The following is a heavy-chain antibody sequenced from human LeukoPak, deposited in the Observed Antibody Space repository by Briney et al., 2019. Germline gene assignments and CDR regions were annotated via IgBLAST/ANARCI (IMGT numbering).Heavy chain of an antibody. J-gene: IGHJ5*02. CDR3: AREGPDNWFDP. Sequence: SETLSLTCTVSGGSIGSYYWSWIRQPPGKGLEWIGYIYYSGSTNYNPSLKSRVTISVDTSKNQFSLKLSSVTAADTAVYYCAREGPDNWFDPWGQGTLVTVSS. CDR1: GGSIGSYY. CDR2: IYYSGST. V-gene: IGHV4-59*01.